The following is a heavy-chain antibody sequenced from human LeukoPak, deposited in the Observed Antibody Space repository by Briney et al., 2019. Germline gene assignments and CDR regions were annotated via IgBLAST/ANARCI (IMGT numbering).Heavy chain of an antibody. J-gene: IGHJ3*02. D-gene: IGHD2-2*01. V-gene: IGHV1-69*13. CDR3: ARGIYCSSTSCPSI. CDR1: GGTFSSYA. Sequence: SVKVSCKASGGTFSSYAISWVRQAPGQGLEWMGGIIPIFGTANYAQKFQGRVTITADESTSTAYMELSSLRSEDTAVCYCARGIYCSSTSCPSIWGQGTMVTVSS. CDR2: IIPIFGTA.